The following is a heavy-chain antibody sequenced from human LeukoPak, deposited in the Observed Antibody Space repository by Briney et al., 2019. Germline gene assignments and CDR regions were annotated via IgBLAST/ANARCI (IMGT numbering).Heavy chain of an antibody. CDR3: ARSPLYCSATSCYTIDS. CDR1: EYTFSDSY. J-gene: IGHJ4*02. Sequence: ASVKVSCKASEYTFSDSYMHWVRQAPGQGLGWMGWINPNTGVTKYAQKFQGRITVTRATSIRTVYMELTSLRSDDTALYYCARSPLYCSATSCYTIDSWGPGTLVTVSS. V-gene: IGHV1-2*02. CDR2: INPNTGVT. D-gene: IGHD2-2*02.